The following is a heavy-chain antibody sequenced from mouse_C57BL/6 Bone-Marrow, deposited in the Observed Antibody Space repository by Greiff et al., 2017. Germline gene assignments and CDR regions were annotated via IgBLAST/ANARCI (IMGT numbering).Heavy chain of an antibody. CDR2: IDPSDSYT. V-gene: IGHV1-59*01. Sequence: VQLQQPGAELVRPGTSVKLSCKASGYTFTSYWMHWVKQRPGQGLEWIGVIDPSDSYTNYNQKFKGKATLTVDTSSSTAYMQLSSLTSEDSAVYYCARNYGGPFDYWGQGTTLTVSS. CDR3: ARNYGGPFDY. D-gene: IGHD1-1*01. J-gene: IGHJ2*01. CDR1: GYTFTSYW.